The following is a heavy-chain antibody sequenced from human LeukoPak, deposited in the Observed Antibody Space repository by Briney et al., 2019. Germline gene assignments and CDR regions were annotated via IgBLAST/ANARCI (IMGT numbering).Heavy chain of an antibody. CDR3: ARGSYYGSGNYFDS. CDR2: ILTEGSGT. CDR1: GFRFSDYG. D-gene: IGHD3-10*01. J-gene: IGHJ5*01. V-gene: IGHV3-74*01. Sequence: PGGSLRLSCAASGFRFSDYGMHWVRQVPGKGLVWVSRILTEGSGTNYADSVKGRVNISRDYAKNTLYLQMNSPRVEDTAVYFCARGSYYGSGNYFDSWGQGTLVTVSS.